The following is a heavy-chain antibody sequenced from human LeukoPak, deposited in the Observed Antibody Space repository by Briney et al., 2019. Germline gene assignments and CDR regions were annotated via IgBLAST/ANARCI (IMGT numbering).Heavy chain of an antibody. CDR1: GFTFSSYA. CDR3: AKPPSNWNYDLPLDY. Sequence: GGSLRLSCAASGFTFSSYAMSWVRQAPGKRLEWVSALSGSGGSTYYADSVKGRFTISRDNSKNTLYLQMNSLRAEDTAVYYCAKPPSNWNYDLPLDYWGQGTLVTVSS. V-gene: IGHV3-23*01. J-gene: IGHJ4*02. CDR2: LSGSGGST. D-gene: IGHD1-7*01.